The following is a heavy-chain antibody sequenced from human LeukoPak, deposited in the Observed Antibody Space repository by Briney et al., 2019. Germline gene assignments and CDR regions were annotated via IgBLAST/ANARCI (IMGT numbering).Heavy chain of an antibody. Sequence: PSETLSLTCVVSGGSVSGYYWGWIRQPPGRGLEWIGYVYYSGSTNYNPSFKSRITISVDTSRNQFSLQLSSVTAADTAVHYCARIHRYCSGGACYVLDNWGQGTLVAVSS. D-gene: IGHD2-15*01. CDR1: GGSVSGYY. CDR3: ARIHRYCSGGACYVLDN. J-gene: IGHJ4*02. V-gene: IGHV4-59*02. CDR2: VYYSGST.